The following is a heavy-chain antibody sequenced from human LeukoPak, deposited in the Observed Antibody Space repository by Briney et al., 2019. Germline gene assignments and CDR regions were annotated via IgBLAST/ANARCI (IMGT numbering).Heavy chain of an antibody. CDR1: GFTFSSYA. V-gene: IGHV3-23*01. D-gene: IGHD3-22*01. Sequence: GGSLRLSCAASGFTFSSYAMSWVRQAPGKGLEWVSAISGSGGSTYYADSVKGRFTISRDNSKNTLYLQMNSLRAEDTAVYYCARELYYDSSGYPTIRRSVFDYWGQGTLVTVSS. CDR2: ISGSGGST. J-gene: IGHJ4*02. CDR3: ARELYYDSSGYPTIRRSVFDY.